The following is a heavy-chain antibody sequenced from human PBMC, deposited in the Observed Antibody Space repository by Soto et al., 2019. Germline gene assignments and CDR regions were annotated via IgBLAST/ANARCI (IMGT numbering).Heavy chain of an antibody. CDR3: ARHGISSPHYYYYYMDV. CDR2: IYPGDSDT. J-gene: IGHJ6*03. Sequence: GESLKISCKGSGYSFTSYWIGWVRQMPGKGLEWMGIIYPGDSDTRYSPPFQGQVTISADKSISTAYLQWSSLKASDTAMYYCARHGISSPHYYYYYMDVWGKGTTVTVSS. V-gene: IGHV5-51*01. CDR1: GYSFTSYW. D-gene: IGHD1-20*01.